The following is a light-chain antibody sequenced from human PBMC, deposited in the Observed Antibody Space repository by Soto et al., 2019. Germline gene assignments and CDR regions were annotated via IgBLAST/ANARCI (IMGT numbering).Light chain of an antibody. J-gene: IGLJ2*01. CDR3: SSYTGSSSLAI. CDR2: GVT. V-gene: IGLV2-14*01. CDR1: SSDVGFYNH. Sequence: QPVLTQPASVSGSPGQSITISCSGTSSDVGFYNHVSWYQQHPGEAPKLLIYGVTIQPSGVSNRFSGSKSGNTASLTVSGLQADDEVDYYCSSYTGSSSLAIFGGGTKVTVL.